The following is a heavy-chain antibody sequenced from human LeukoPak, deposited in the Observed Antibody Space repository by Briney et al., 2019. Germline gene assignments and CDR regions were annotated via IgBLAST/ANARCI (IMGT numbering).Heavy chain of an antibody. V-gene: IGHV3-23*01. CDR2: ISGSGART. Sequence: PGGSLRLSCAASGFTFTSYAMTWVRQAPGKGLEWVSGISGSGARTFYGVSVKGRFTISRDNSKNTLDLQMNSLRAEDTGTYYCAKADCGGECYYVMAVWGQGTTVTVSS. J-gene: IGHJ6*02. D-gene: IGHD2-21*01. CDR1: GFTFTSYA. CDR3: AKADCGGECYYVMAV.